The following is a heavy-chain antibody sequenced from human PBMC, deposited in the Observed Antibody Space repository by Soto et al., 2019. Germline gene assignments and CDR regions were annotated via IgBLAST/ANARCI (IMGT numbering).Heavy chain of an antibody. D-gene: IGHD6-6*01. J-gene: IGHJ4*02. V-gene: IGHV4-31*03. Sequence: PSETLSLTCTVSGGSISSGGYYWSWIRQHPGKGLEWIGYIYYSGSTYYNPSLKSRVTISVDTSKNQFSLKLSSVTAADTAVYYCARDRSSSFDYWGQGTRVTVSS. CDR1: GGSISSGGYY. CDR3: ARDRSSSFDY. CDR2: IYYSGST.